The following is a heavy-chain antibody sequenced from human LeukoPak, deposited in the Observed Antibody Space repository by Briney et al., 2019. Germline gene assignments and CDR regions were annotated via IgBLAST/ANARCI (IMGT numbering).Heavy chain of an antibody. CDR2: IFVSGAT. CDR1: GGSINYYY. D-gene: IGHD1-26*01. J-gene: IGHJ4*02. V-gene: IGHV4-4*07. CDR3: ARDPFKSSFDS. Sequence: SETLSLICTVSGGSINYYYWNWIRQPAGNGLEWIGRIFVSGATQYNPSLKSRVTMSVDTSKNQFSLKLSSVTAADTAVYYCARDPFKSSFDSWGQGSLVTVSS.